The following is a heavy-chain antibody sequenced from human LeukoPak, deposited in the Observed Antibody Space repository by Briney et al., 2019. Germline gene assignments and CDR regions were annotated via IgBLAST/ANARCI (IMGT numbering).Heavy chain of an antibody. D-gene: IGHD5-18*01. CDR3: ASGYSYGYMWFDP. CDR2: ISSGGSYI. Sequence: GGTLRLSCAASGFTFSSYSMNWVRQAPGKGLEWVSSISSGGSYIYYADSVKGRFTISRDNAKNSLYLQMNSLRAEDTAVYYCASGYSYGYMWFDPWGQGTLVTVSS. V-gene: IGHV3-21*01. J-gene: IGHJ5*02. CDR1: GFTFSSYS.